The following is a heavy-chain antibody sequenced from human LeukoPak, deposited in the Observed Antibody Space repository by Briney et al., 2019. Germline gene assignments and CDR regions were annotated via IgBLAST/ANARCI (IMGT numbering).Heavy chain of an antibody. Sequence: ASVKVSCNTSGYTFTSYGISWVRQAPGQGLEWMGWISGQNGNTKYAQKFQGRPTMTTDTSTRTAYMELRSLRSDDTAVYHCARDWVPQGDFDYWGQGTLVTVSS. CDR2: ISGQNGNT. J-gene: IGHJ4*02. V-gene: IGHV1-18*01. CDR1: GYTFTSYG. CDR3: ARDWVPQGDFDY. D-gene: IGHD7-27*01.